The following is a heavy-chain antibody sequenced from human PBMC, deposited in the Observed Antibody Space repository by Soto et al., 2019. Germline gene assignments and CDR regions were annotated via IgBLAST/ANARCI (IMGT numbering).Heavy chain of an antibody. CDR1: GGTFSSYA. Sequence: ASVKVSCKASGGTFSSYAISWVRQAPGRGLEWMGGITPIFGTANYAQKFQGRVTITADESTSTAYMELSSLRSEDTAVYYCARSSRHPGGPQPNWFDPWGQGTLVTVSS. V-gene: IGHV1-69*13. CDR2: ITPIFGTA. J-gene: IGHJ5*02. CDR3: ARSSRHPGGPQPNWFDP. D-gene: IGHD3-10*01.